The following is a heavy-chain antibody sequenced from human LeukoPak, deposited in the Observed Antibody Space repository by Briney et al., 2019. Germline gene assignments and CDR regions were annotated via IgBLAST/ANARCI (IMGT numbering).Heavy chain of an antibody. CDR2: INPNSGGT. Sequence: GASVKVSCKASGYTFTGYYMHWVRQAPGQGLEWMGRINPNSGGTNYAQKFQGRVTMTRDTSISTAYMELSRLRSDDTAAYYCARDRGVGATDFDYWGQGTLVTVSS. J-gene: IGHJ4*02. D-gene: IGHD1-26*01. CDR3: ARDRGVGATDFDY. CDR1: GYTFTGYY. V-gene: IGHV1-2*06.